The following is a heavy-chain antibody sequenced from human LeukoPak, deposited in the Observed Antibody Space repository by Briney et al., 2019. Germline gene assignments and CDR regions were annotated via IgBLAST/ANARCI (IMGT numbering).Heavy chain of an antibody. D-gene: IGHD4-17*01. CDR3: AVTTVSNNWFDP. Sequence: PSQTLSLTCTVSGGSISSGGYYWSWIRQPPGKGLEWIGYIYHSGSTYYNPSLKSRVTISVDTSKNQFSLKLSSVTAADTAVYYCAVTTVSNNWFDPWGQGTLVTVSS. V-gene: IGHV4-30-2*05. CDR2: IYHSGST. J-gene: IGHJ5*02. CDR1: GGSISSGGYY.